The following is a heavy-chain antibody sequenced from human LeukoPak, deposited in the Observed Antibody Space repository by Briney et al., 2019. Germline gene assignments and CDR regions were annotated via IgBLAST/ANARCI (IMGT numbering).Heavy chain of an antibody. V-gene: IGHV1-69*05. CDR3: ARVGTYYDPYYFDY. CDR1: GYTFTGYY. CDR2: IIPIFGTA. D-gene: IGHD3-3*01. Sequence: ASVKVSCKASGYTFTGYYMHWVRQAPGQGLEWMGGIIPIFGTANYAQKFQGRVTITTDESTSTAYMELSSLRSEDTAVYYCARVGTYYDPYYFDYWGQGTLVTVSS. J-gene: IGHJ4*02.